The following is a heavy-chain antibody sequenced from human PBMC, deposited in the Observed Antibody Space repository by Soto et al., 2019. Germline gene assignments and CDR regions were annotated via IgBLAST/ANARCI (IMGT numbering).Heavy chain of an antibody. CDR1: GGSIYTYY. V-gene: IGHV4-59*12. CDR3: ARLMSGYGMDV. J-gene: IGHJ6*02. CDR2: IYYSGST. Sequence: PSETLSLTCNVSGGSIYTYYWSWIRQPPGKGLEWTGYIYYSGSTNYNPSLKSRVTISVDKSKNQFSLKLSSVTAADTAVYYCARLMSGYGMDVWGQGTTVTVSS. D-gene: IGHD2-8*01.